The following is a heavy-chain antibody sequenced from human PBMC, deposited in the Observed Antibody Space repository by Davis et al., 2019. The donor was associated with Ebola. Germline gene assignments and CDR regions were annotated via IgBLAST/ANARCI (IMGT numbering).Heavy chain of an antibody. Sequence: PSETLSLTCTVSGGSISSYYWSWIRQPPGKGLEWIGYIYYSGSTNYNPSLKSRVTISVDTSKNQFSLKLSSVTAADTAVYYCASQYYDILTGYYRGWFDPWGQGTLVTVSS. CDR3: ASQYYDILTGYYRGWFDP. V-gene: IGHV4-59*08. D-gene: IGHD3-9*01. J-gene: IGHJ5*02. CDR2: IYYSGST. CDR1: GGSISSYY.